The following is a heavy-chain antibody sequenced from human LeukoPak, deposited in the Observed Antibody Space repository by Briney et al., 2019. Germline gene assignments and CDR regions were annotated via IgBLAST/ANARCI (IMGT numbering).Heavy chain of an antibody. Sequence: GGSLRLSCAASGFTVSSNYMSWVRQAPGKGLEWVSVIYSGGNTYYADSVKGRFTISRDNSKNTLYLQMNSLRAEDTAVYYCAAYYYDRSGYWPLGEWGQGTLVTVSS. CDR2: IYSGGNT. D-gene: IGHD3-22*01. CDR3: AAYYYDRSGYWPLGE. V-gene: IGHV3-53*01. J-gene: IGHJ4*02. CDR1: GFTVSSNY.